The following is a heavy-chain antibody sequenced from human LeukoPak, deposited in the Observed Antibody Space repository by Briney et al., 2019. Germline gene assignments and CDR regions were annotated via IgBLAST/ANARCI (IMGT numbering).Heavy chain of an antibody. Sequence: NPGGTLRLSCAASGFTFSDYYMSWIRQAPGKGLEGVSYISSSGSTIYYADPVKGRFTISRDNAKNSLYLQMNSLRAEDTAVYYCARRAMYSSGWYDYWGQGTLVTVSS. CDR1: GFTFSDYY. CDR3: ARRAMYSSGWYDY. D-gene: IGHD6-19*01. J-gene: IGHJ4*02. CDR2: ISSSGSTI. V-gene: IGHV3-11*01.